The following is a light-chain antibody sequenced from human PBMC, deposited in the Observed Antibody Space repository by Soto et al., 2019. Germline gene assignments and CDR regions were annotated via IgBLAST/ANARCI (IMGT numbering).Light chain of an antibody. CDR1: QGLSSNY. CDR3: LQYSSSPRS. V-gene: IGKV3-20*01. J-gene: IGKJ2*01. CDR2: GAS. Sequence: EVVLTQSPGTLSLSPGERATLSCRASQGLSSNYLAWYQQKPGQAPRLLIYGASNRATGIPDRFSGSGSGADFTLTISRLEPEDFAVYYCLQYSSSPRSFGQGTKLEI.